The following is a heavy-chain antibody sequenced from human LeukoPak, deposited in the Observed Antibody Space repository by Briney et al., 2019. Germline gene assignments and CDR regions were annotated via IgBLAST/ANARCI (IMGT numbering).Heavy chain of an antibody. D-gene: IGHD3-3*01. J-gene: IGHJ5*02. CDR2: ISWNSGSI. V-gene: IGHV3-9*01. Sequence: GGSLRLSCAASGFTFDDYAMHWVRQAPGKGLEWVSGISWNSGSIGYADSVKGRFTISRDNAKNSLYLQMNSLRAEDTALYYCAKSSTIFGVVPWFDPWGQGTLVTVPS. CDR1: GFTFDDYA. CDR3: AKSSTIFGVVPWFDP.